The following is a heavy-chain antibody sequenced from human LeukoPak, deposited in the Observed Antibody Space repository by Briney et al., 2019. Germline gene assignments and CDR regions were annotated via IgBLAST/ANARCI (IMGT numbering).Heavy chain of an antibody. CDR3: ARVGGTYAFDI. CDR2: IWYDGSNK. Sequence: GGSLRLSCAASGFTFSSYGMHWVRQAPGKGLEWVAVIWYDGSNKYYADSVKGRFTISRDNSKNTLYLQMNSLRAEDTAVYYCARVGGTYAFDIWGQGTMVTVSS. CDR1: GFTFSSYG. J-gene: IGHJ3*02. D-gene: IGHD1-26*01. V-gene: IGHV3-33*01.